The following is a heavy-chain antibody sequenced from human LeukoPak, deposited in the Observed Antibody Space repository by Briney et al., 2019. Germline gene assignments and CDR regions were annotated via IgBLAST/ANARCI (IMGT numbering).Heavy chain of an antibody. V-gene: IGHV1-2*02. CDR2: INPNSGGT. CDR1: GYTFTGYY. CDR3: ASFRNWMYGSGSRPSEDWFDP. D-gene: IGHD3-10*01. Sequence: GASVKVSCKASGYTFTGYYMHWVRQAPGQGLEWMGWINPNSGGTNYAQKFQGRVTMTRDTSISTAYMELSRLRSDDTAVYYCASFRNWMYGSGSRPSEDWFDPWGQGTLVTVSS. J-gene: IGHJ5*02.